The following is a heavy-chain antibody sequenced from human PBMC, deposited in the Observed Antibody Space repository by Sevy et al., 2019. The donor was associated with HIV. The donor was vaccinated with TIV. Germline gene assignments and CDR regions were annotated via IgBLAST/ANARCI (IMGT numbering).Heavy chain of an antibody. J-gene: IGHJ3*02. D-gene: IGHD1-26*01. V-gene: IGHV4-38-2*01. Sequence: SETLSLTCAVSGYSISSGYYWGWIRQPPGKGLEWIGSIYHSGSTYYNPSLKSRVTISVDTSKNQFSLKLSSVTAADTGVYYCARQEEKWGGPFDIWGQGTMVTVSS. CDR3: ARQEEKWGGPFDI. CDR2: IYHSGST. CDR1: GYSISSGYY.